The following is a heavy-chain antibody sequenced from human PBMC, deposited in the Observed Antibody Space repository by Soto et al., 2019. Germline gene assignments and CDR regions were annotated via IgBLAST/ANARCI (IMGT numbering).Heavy chain of an antibody. V-gene: IGHV3-30*18. D-gene: IGHD3-16*01. CDR3: AKVAHVWVITHAFDI. CDR2: ISYDGSNK. J-gene: IGHJ3*02. Sequence: GGSLRLSCAASGFTFSSYGMHWVRQAPGKGLEWVAVISYDGSNKYYADSGKGRFTISRDNSKNTLYLQMNSLRAEDTAVYYCAKVAHVWVITHAFDIWGQGTMVTVSS. CDR1: GFTFSSYG.